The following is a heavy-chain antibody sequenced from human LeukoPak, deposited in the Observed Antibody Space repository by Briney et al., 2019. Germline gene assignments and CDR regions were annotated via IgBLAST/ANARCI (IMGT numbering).Heavy chain of an antibody. J-gene: IGHJ3*02. Sequence: ASVKVSCKASGYTFSGYYMYWVRQAPGQGLEWMGWINPNSGGTNYAQKFQGRVTMTRDTSISTAYMELSSLRSEDTAVYYCASYSAYCGGDCSRKGDAFDIWGQGTMVTVSS. V-gene: IGHV1-2*02. CDR1: GYTFSGYY. CDR2: INPNSGGT. D-gene: IGHD2-21*02. CDR3: ASYSAYCGGDCSRKGDAFDI.